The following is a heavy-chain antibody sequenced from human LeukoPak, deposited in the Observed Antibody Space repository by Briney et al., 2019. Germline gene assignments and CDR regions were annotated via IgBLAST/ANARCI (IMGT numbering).Heavy chain of an antibody. CDR3: ARGSGGWYVNYYYMDV. V-gene: IGHV4-59*11. J-gene: IGHJ6*03. D-gene: IGHD6-19*01. Sequence: SGTLSLTCAVSGDSISMHYWSWIRQPPGKGLEWIGYIDHTGSTNYNPSLNSRVTISRDTSKNHFSLKLSSVTAADTAVYYCARGSGGWYVNYYYMDVWGKGTTVTVSS. CDR2: IDHTGST. CDR1: GDSISMHY.